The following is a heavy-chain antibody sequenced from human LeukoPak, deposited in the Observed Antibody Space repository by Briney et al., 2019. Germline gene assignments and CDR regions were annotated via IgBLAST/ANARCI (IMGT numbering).Heavy chain of an antibody. Sequence: GASVKVSCKASGYTFTGYYMHWVRQAPGQGLEWMGWINPNSGGTNYAQKFQGRVTMTRDTSISTAYMELSRLRSDDTAVYYCARGDYCDSSGYYQTPGWFDPWGQGTLVTVSS. D-gene: IGHD3-22*01. CDR3: ARGDYCDSSGYYQTPGWFDP. V-gene: IGHV1-2*02. CDR1: GYTFTGYY. J-gene: IGHJ5*02. CDR2: INPNSGGT.